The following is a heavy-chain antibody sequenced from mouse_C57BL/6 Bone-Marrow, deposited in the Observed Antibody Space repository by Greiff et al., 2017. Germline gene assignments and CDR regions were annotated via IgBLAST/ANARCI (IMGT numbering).Heavy chain of an antibody. CDR3: ARGIYYGSSYAYAMDY. CDR1: GFTFSDYG. Sequence: EVKLMESGGGLVKPGGSLKLSCAASGFTFSDYGMHWVRQAPEKGLEWVAYISSGSSTIYYADTMKGRITISRDNAKNTLFLQMSSLRSEDTAMYYCARGIYYGSSYAYAMDYWGQGTSVTVSS. J-gene: IGHJ4*01. CDR2: ISSGSSTI. V-gene: IGHV5-17*01. D-gene: IGHD1-1*01.